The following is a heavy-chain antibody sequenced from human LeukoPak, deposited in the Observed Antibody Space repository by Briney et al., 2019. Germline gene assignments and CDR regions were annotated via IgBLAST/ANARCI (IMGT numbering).Heavy chain of an antibody. CDR3: AKSPSARVRLADY. V-gene: IGHV3-23*01. D-gene: IGHD3-10*01. CDR2: ISGSGGST. CDR1: GFTFSSYA. J-gene: IGHJ4*02. Sequence: GGSLRLSCAASGFTFSSYAMSWGRQAPGKGLEWGSAISGSGGSTYYADSVKGRFTISRDNSKNTLYLQMNSLRAEDTAVYYCAKSPSARVRLADYWGQGTLVTVSS.